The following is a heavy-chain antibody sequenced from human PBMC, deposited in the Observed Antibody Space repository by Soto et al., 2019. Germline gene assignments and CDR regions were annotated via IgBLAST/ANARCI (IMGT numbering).Heavy chain of an antibody. V-gene: IGHV4-59*01. CDR3: ARVPDDRSGLYYFGY. Sequence: ETLRLTWTVSGGYISSYYWSWIRQPPGKGLEWIGYIYYSGSTNYNPSLQSRVTISVDTSKNQFSLKLSSVTAVDTAVYYCARVPDDRSGLYYFGYWGQGTLVTVSS. CDR1: GGYISSYY. J-gene: IGHJ4*02. CDR2: IYYSGST. D-gene: IGHD3-22*01.